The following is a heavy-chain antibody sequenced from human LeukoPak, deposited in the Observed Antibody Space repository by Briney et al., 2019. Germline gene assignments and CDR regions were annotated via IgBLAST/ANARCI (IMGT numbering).Heavy chain of an antibody. D-gene: IGHD3-22*01. V-gene: IGHV3-30*02. CDR1: GFTFSSYG. Sequence: PGGSLRLSCAASGFTFSSYGVHWVRQAPGKGLEWVAFIRYDGSNKYYADSVKGRFISSRDNSRNTLFLQMNSLTVEDTGVYYCAKDRQWGPDHVRLITVVPEGLFWGQGALVTVSS. CDR3: AKDRQWGPDHVRLITVVPEGLF. J-gene: IGHJ4*02. CDR2: IRYDGSNK.